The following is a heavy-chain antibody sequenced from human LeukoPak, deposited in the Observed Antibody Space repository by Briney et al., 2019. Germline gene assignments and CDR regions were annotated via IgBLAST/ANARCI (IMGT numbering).Heavy chain of an antibody. D-gene: IGHD6-13*01. CDR3: AREIGSSWYTPSFDY. J-gene: IGHJ4*02. CDR1: GYTFTSYY. CDR2: INPSGGST. V-gene: IGHV1-46*01. Sequence: ASVKVSCKASGYTFTSYYMHWVRQAPGQGLEWMGIINPSGGSTSYAQKFQGRATMTRDTSTSTVYMELSSLRSEDTAVYYCAREIGSSWYTPSFDYWGQGTLVTVSS.